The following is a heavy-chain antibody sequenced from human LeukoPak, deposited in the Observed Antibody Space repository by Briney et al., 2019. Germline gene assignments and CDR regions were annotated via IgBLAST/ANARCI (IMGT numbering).Heavy chain of an antibody. CDR2: IYPDDSNT. V-gene: IGHV5-51*01. CDR3: ARQGAAGKYYYYYMDV. Sequence: GESLKISCKASGYTFTGDWIGWVRQMPGQGLEWMGTIYPDDSNTIYGPSFQGQVTISADKSINTAYLEWSSLKASDTAIYYCARQGAAGKYYYYYMDVWGKGTTVTVSS. J-gene: IGHJ6*03. CDR1: GYTFTGDW. D-gene: IGHD6-13*01.